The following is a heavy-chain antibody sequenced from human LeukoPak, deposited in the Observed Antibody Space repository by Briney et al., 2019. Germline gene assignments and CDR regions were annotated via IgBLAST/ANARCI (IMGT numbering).Heavy chain of an antibody. Sequence: SETLSLTCAVYGGSFSGYYWSWIRQPPGKGLEWIGEINHSGSTNYNPSLKSRVTISVDTSKNQFSLKLSSVTAADTAVYYCARGLTAMAPWGQGTLVTVSS. CDR2: INHSGST. D-gene: IGHD5-18*01. V-gene: IGHV4-34*01. CDR1: GGSFSGYY. CDR3: ARGLTAMAP. J-gene: IGHJ5*02.